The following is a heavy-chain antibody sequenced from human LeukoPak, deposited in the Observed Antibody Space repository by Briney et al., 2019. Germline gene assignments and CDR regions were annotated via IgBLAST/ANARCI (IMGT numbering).Heavy chain of an antibody. CDR3: ARVGLDCSSTSCYLNWFDP. Sequence: SSETLSLXCTVSGGSISSGDYYWSWIRQPPGKGLEWIGYIYYSGITYYNPSLKSRVTISVDTSKNQFSLKLSSVTAADTAVYYCARVGLDCSSTSCYLNWFDPWGQGTLVTVSS. CDR2: IYYSGIT. CDR1: GGSISSGDYY. J-gene: IGHJ5*02. D-gene: IGHD2-2*01. V-gene: IGHV4-30-4*08.